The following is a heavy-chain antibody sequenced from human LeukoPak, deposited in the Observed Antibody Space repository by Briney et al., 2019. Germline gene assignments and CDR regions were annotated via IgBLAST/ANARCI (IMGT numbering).Heavy chain of an antibody. V-gene: IGHV4-59*11. CDR3: ARGGYYGSGNDFRFDP. D-gene: IGHD3-10*01. CDR1: GGSISTHY. CDR2: IYYSGNT. Sequence: SETLSLTCIVSGGSISTHYWSWIRQPPGKGPEWIGYIYYSGNTKYNPSLKSRVSISVDTSKNQFSLKLNSVTAADTAVYYCARGGYYGSGNDFRFDPWGQGTLVTVSS. J-gene: IGHJ5*02.